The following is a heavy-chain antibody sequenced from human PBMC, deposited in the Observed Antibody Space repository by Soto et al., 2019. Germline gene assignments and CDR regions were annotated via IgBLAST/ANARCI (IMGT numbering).Heavy chain of an antibody. J-gene: IGHJ4*02. CDR3: AREESVYCSGGSCYQFDY. V-gene: IGHV1-18*01. D-gene: IGHD2-15*01. CDR1: GYTFTSYG. CDR2: ISAYNGNT. Sequence: ASVKVSCKASGYTFTSYGISWVRQAPGQGLEWMGWISAYNGNTNYAQKLQGRVTMTTDTSTSTAYMELRSLRSDDTAVYYCAREESVYCSGGSCYQFDYWGQGTLVTVSS.